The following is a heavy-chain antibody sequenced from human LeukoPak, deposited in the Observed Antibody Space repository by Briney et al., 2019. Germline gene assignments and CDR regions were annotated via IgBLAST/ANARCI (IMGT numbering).Heavy chain of an antibody. D-gene: IGHD3-22*01. CDR3: AKDWRYYGSSGYPDY. CDR2: IWYDGSNK. Sequence: PGGSLRLSCAASGFTFSSYGMHWVRQAPGMGLEWVAVIWYDGSNKYYADSVKGRFTISRDNSKNTLYLQMNSLRAEDTAVYYCAKDWRYYGSSGYPDYWGQGTLVTVSS. J-gene: IGHJ4*02. V-gene: IGHV3-33*06. CDR1: GFTFSSYG.